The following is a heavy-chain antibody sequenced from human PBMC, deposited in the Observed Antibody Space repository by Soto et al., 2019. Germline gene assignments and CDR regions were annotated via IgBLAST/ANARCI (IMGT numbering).Heavy chain of an antibody. CDR3: AIVGGFGATAIDD. J-gene: IGHJ4*02. V-gene: IGHV4-31*03. CDR2: IYYSGST. CDR1: GGSISSGGYY. Sequence: SETLSLTCTVSGGSISSGGYYWSWIRQHPGKGLEWIGYIYYSGSTYYNPSLKSRVTISVDTSKNQFSLKLSSVTAADTAVYYCAIVGGFGATAIDDSGQGTLLTVSS. D-gene: IGHD3-10*01.